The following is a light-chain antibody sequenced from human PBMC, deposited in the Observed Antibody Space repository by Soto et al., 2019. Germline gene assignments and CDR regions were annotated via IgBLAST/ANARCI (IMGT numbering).Light chain of an antibody. Sequence: QSVLTQPPSVSGAPGQRVTISCTGSSSNIGAGYDVHWYQQVPGAAPKLIISEVSNRPSGVSNRFSGSKSGTAASLTISGLQTEDEADYFCFSFTTDWTHVFGTGTKLTVL. CDR2: EVS. CDR3: FSFTTDWTHV. CDR1: SSNIGAGYD. J-gene: IGLJ1*01. V-gene: IGLV1-40*01.